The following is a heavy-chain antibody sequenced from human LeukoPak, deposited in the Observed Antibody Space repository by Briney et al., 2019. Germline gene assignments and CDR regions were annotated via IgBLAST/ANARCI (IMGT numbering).Heavy chain of an antibody. D-gene: IGHD3-22*01. CDR3: ANSYYYDSSGYSQG. V-gene: IGHV3-30*14. J-gene: IGHJ4*02. CDR1: GFTFSSYA. Sequence: GGSLRLSCTASGFTFSSYAMHWVRQAPGKGLEWVAVISYDGSNKYYADSVKGRFTISRDNSKNTLYLQMNSLRAEDTAVYYCANSYYYDSSGYSQGWGQGTLVTVSS. CDR2: ISYDGSNK.